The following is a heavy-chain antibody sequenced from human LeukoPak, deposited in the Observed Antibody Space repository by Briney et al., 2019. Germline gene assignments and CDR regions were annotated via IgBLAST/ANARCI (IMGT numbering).Heavy chain of an antibody. CDR3: ARDLMPYVDPEYFDH. V-gene: IGHV3-48*03. J-gene: IGHJ4*02. Sequence: GGSLRLSCEASGFTFSNFAMNWVRQAPGRGLEWISFISSGGTTISYAESVRGRFTISRDNARNSLFLQMNSLRVEDTAVYYCARDLMPYVDPEYFDHWGQGTLVTVSS. CDR2: ISSGGTTI. CDR1: GFTFSNFA. D-gene: IGHD3-9*01.